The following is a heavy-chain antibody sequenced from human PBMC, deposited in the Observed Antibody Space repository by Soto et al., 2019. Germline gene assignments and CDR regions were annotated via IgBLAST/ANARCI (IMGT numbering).Heavy chain of an antibody. V-gene: IGHV1-24*01. CDR2: IDVEVGKT. D-gene: IGHD3-3*01. J-gene: IGHJ4*02. CDR1: GYTFTSYY. CDR3: ATSPTYDFWSGYTFDY. Sequence: ASVKVSCKASGYTFTSYYMHWVRQAPGQGLEWMGVIDVEVGKTVYEQRFQGRVTLTEDTSTDTAYIELSSLRSEDTAVYYCATSPTYDFWSGYTFDYWGQGTLVTVSS.